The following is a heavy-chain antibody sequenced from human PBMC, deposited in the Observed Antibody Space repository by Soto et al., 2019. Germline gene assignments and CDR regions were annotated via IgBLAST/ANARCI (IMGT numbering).Heavy chain of an antibody. CDR1: GFTFSSYW. V-gene: IGHV3-74*01. CDR2: INSDGSST. D-gene: IGHD3-10*01. Sequence: GESLKISCAASGFTFSSYWMHWVRQAPGKGLVWVSRINSDGSSTSYADSVKGRFTISRDNAKNTLYLQMNSLRAEDTAVYYCARFRSVFGAFDIWGQGTMVTVSS. J-gene: IGHJ3*02. CDR3: ARFRSVFGAFDI.